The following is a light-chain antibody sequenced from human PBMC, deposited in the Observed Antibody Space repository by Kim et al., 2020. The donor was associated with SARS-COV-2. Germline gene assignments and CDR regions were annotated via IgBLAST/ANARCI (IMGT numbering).Light chain of an antibody. CDR1: SSDVGGYNF. Sequence: QSALTQPPSASGSPGQSVTISCSGTSSDVGGYNFVSWYQQHPGNAPKLMNYEVSKRPSGVPDRFSGSKSGNTASLSVSGLQAEDEADYYCTSYAATNNFLFVTDTNVTVL. CDR3: TSYAATNNFL. J-gene: IGLJ1*01. V-gene: IGLV2-8*01. CDR2: EVS.